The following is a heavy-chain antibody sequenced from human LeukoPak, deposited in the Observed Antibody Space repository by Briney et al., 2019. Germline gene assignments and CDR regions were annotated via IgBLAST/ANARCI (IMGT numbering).Heavy chain of an antibody. CDR2: IYRGGST. V-gene: IGHV3-66*01. Sequence: GGSLRLSCAASGFTFSNYWMHWVRQAPGKGLDWVSIIYRGGSTYYADSVKDRFTISRDNSKNTVYLQMNSLRAEDTAVYYCAGSYVSRSFDYWGQGTLVTVSS. CDR1: GFTFSNYW. CDR3: AGSYVSRSFDY. J-gene: IGHJ4*02. D-gene: IGHD3-16*01.